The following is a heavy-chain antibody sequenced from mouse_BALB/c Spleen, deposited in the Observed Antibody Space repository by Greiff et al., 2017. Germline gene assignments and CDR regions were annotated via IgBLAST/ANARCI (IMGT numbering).Heavy chain of an antibody. V-gene: IGHV5-9-4*01. CDR3: ARVDGYYPFAY. J-gene: IGHJ3*01. Sequence: EVKVVESGGGLVKPGGSLKLSCAASGFTFSSYAMSWVRQSPEKRLEWVAEISSGGSYTYYPDTVTGRFTISRDNAKNTLYLEMSSLRSEDTAMYYCARVDGYYPFAYWGQGTLVTVSA. CDR1: GFTFSSYA. D-gene: IGHD2-3*01. CDR2: ISSGGSYT.